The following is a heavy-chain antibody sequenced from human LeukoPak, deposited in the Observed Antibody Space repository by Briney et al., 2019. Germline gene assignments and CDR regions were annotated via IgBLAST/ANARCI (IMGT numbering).Heavy chain of an antibody. CDR1: GFTFSSYS. CDR3: ARGGVGCFDY. CDR2: ISSSSGYI. Sequence: GGSLRLSCAASGFTFSSYSMNWVRQAPGKGLEWVSSISSSSGYIYYADSVKGRLTISRDNAKNTVYLQMNSLRAEDTAVYYCARGGVGCFDYWGQGALVTVSS. J-gene: IGHJ4*02. V-gene: IGHV3-21*01. D-gene: IGHD6-19*01.